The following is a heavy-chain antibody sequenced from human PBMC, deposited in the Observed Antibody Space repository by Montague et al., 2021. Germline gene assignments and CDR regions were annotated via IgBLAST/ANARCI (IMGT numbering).Heavy chain of an antibody. CDR2: IFHSGST. CDR3: ARDREAAPFDY. J-gene: IGHJ4*02. Sequence: ETLSLTCTVSGYSISSGYYWGWIRQPPGKGLEWIGSIFHSGSTYYNPSFKSRVTISVDTSKNQFSLKLTSVTAADTALYYCARDREAAPFDYWGQGTLVTVSS. CDR1: GYSISSGYY. D-gene: IGHD2-15*01. V-gene: IGHV4-38-2*02.